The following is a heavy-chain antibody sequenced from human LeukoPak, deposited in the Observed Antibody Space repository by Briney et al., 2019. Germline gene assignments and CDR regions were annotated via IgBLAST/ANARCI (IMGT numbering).Heavy chain of an antibody. J-gene: IGHJ6*03. Sequence: PSETLSLTCTVSGGSISSYYWSWIRKPPGKGLEWIGYIYYSGSTNYNPSLKSRVTISVDTSKNQFSLKLSSVTAADTAVYYCARIRVGTTAGYYYYYMDVWGKGTTVTVSS. D-gene: IGHD4-17*01. V-gene: IGHV4-59*01. CDR2: IYYSGST. CDR3: ARIRVGTTAGYYYYYMDV. CDR1: GGSISSYY.